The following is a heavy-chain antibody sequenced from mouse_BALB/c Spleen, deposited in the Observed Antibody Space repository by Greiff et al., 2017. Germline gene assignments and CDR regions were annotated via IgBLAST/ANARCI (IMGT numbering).Heavy chain of an antibody. CDR3: ARQGDYYGSSYVAYFDV. J-gene: IGHJ1*01. CDR2: ISNGGGST. CDR1: GFTFSSYT. Sequence: DVHLVESGGGLVQPGGSLKLSCAASGFTFSSYTMSWVRQTPEKRLEWVAYISNGGGSTYYPDTVKGRFTISRDNAKNTLYLQMSSLKSEDTAMYYCARQGDYYGSSYVAYFDVWGAGTTVTVSS. D-gene: IGHD1-1*01. V-gene: IGHV5-12-2*01.